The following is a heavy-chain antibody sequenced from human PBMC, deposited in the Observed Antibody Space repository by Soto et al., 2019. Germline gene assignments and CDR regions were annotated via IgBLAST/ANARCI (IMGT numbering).Heavy chain of an antibody. CDR1: GFTFSSYG. CDR3: ARDGPEITGDKGWAREVYYYYMDV. D-gene: IGHD7-27*01. J-gene: IGHJ6*03. Sequence: GGSLRLSCAASGFTFSSYGMHWVRQAPGKGLEWVAVIWYDGSNKYYADSVKGRFTISRENSKKTLYLKMNSLRAEDTAVYYWARDGPEITGDKGWAREVYYYYMDVWGKGTTVTVSS. CDR2: IWYDGSNK. V-gene: IGHV3-33*01.